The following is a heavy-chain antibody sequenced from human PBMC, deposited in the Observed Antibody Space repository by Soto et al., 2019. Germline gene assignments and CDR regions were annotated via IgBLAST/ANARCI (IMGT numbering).Heavy chain of an antibody. CDR2: ISYDGSNK. D-gene: IGHD3-3*01. J-gene: IGHJ6*02. CDR3: AKDRLMLEWSTGGMDV. Sequence: QVQLVESGGGVVQPGRSLRLSCAASGFTFSSYGMHWVRQAPGKGLEWVAVISYDGSNKYYADSVKGRFTISRDNSKKXLYLQMNGLRAEDTAVYYCAKDRLMLEWSTGGMDVWGQGTTVTVSS. V-gene: IGHV3-30*18. CDR1: GFTFSSYG.